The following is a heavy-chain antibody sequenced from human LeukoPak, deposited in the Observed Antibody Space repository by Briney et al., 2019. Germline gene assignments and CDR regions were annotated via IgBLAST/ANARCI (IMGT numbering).Heavy chain of an antibody. CDR1: GFTFSSYW. CDR3: ARVGRSSWYGTTDY. D-gene: IGHD6-13*01. Sequence: GGSLRLSCAASGFTFSSYWMHWVRQAPGKGLVWVSRINSDGSSTSYADSVKGRFTISRDNAKNTLYLQMNSPRAEDTAVYYCARVGRSSWYGTTDYWGQGTLVTVSS. CDR2: INSDGSST. V-gene: IGHV3-74*01. J-gene: IGHJ4*02.